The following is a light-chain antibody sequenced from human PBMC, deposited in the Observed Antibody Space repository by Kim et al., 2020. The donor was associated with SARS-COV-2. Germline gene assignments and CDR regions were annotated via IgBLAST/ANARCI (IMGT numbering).Light chain of an antibody. CDR2: AAY. J-gene: IGKJ2*01. CDR3: QQTNNFPYT. CDR1: QDFRSW. Sequence: DIQMTQSPSFVSASVGDRVTISCRASQDFRSWLSWYQQRPGQAPRLLIYAAYNLQTGVPSRFSGSGSGTDFTLTISSLQPEDFATYYCQQTNNFPYTFGQGTKLGIK. V-gene: IGKV1-12*01.